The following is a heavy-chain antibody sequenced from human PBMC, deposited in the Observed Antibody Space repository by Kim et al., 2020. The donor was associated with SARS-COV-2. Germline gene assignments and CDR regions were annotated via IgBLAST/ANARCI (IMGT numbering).Heavy chain of an antibody. CDR1: GDSISTSYS. CDR2: IYFSGNT. CDR3: ARHLRSSSLFDP. J-gene: IGHJ5*02. D-gene: IGHD6-13*01. V-gene: IGHV4-39*01. Sequence: SETLSLTCSLSGDSISTSYSWGWIRQPPGKGLEWIGNIYFSGNTYYNPSLKSRVTISVDTSKTQFSLKLFSVTAADTAVYYCARHLRSSSLFDPWGQGTL.